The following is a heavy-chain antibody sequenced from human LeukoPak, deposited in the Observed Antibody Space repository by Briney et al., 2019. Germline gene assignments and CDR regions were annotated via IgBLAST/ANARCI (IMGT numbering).Heavy chain of an antibody. CDR1: GGSISSSY. CDR3: ARARRSGSYPSYFDY. Sequence: SETLSLTCTVSGGSISSSYWSWVRQPPEKGLEWIGYIYFSGSTRYNPSLKSRVSISVDTSNHQFSLKLTSVTAADTAVYYCARARRSGSYPSYFDYWGQGTLVTVSS. J-gene: IGHJ4*02. V-gene: IGHV4-59*01. CDR2: IYFSGST. D-gene: IGHD3-22*01.